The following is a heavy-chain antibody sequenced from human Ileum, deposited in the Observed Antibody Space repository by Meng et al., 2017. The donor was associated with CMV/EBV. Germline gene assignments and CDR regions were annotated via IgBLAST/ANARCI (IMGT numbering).Heavy chain of an antibody. CDR3: AREEFSGYVSS. CDR1: GYTFTPFG. CDR2: ITPYNGNT. D-gene: IGHD5-12*01. V-gene: IGHV1-18*01. J-gene: IGHJ5*02. Sequence: QVQLVQSGAGVKKPGASLTVSCKASGYTFTPFGVNWVRQAPGQGLEWMGLITPYNGNTNYAHSLQGRVTMTTDTSTSTAYMELRNLRSDDTAVYYCAREEFSGYVSSWGQGTLVTVSS.